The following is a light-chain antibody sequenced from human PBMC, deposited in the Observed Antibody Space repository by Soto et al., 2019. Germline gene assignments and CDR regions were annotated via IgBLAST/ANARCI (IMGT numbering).Light chain of an antibody. Sequence: QSALTQPASVSGSPGQSITISCTGTSSDVGGYNYVSWYQQHPGKAPKLMIFDVSSRPSGISNRFSGSKSGNTASLTISGLQAEDEADYSCNSYTSSSTQVFGPGTKVTVL. J-gene: IGLJ1*01. CDR2: DVS. CDR1: SSDVGGYNY. CDR3: NSYTSSSTQV. V-gene: IGLV2-14*03.